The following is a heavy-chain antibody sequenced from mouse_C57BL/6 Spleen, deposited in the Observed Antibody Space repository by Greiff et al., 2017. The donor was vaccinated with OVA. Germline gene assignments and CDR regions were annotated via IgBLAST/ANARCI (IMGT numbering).Heavy chain of an antibody. CDR1: GYTFTSYW. J-gene: IGHJ2*01. CDR2: IYPGSGST. D-gene: IGHD1-1*01. CDR3: ARKDYGSSSRDLDY. V-gene: IGHV1-55*01. Sequence: QVQLKQSGAELVKPGASVKMSCKASGYTFTSYWITWVKQRPGQGLEWIGDIYPGSGSTNYNEKFKSKATLTVDTSSSTAYMQLSSLTSEDSAVYYCARKDYGSSSRDLDYWGKGTTLTVSS.